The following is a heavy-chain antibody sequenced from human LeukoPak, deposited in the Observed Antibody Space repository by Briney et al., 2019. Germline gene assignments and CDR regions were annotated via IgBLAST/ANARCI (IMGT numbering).Heavy chain of an antibody. CDR2: ISSSSSYI. V-gene: IGHV3-21*01. Sequence: GGSLRLSCAASGFTFSRHSINWVRQAPGKGLEWVSSISSSSSYIYYADSVKGRFTISRDNAKNSLYLQMNSLGAEDTAVYYCVTDRDRTNGYWGQGTLVTVSS. J-gene: IGHJ4*02. D-gene: IGHD2-8*01. CDR1: GFTFSRHS. CDR3: VTDRDRTNGY.